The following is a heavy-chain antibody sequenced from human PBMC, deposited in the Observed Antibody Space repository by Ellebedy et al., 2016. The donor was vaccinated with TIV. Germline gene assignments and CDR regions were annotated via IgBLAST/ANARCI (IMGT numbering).Heavy chain of an antibody. D-gene: IGHD1-26*01. CDR2: ISAYNGNT. CDR3: AREVGPTSAFDI. CDR1: GYTFTNYV. V-gene: IGHV1-18*01. Sequence: AASVKVSCKASGYTFTNYVINWVLQAPGQGLAWMGWISAYNGNTHYAQKFQGRVTMTTDTSTNTAYMELKSLRSDDTAVYYCAREVGPTSAFDIWGQGTMVTVSS. J-gene: IGHJ3*02.